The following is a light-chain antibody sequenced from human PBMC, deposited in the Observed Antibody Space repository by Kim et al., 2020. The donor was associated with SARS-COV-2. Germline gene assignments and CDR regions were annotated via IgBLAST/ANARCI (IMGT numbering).Light chain of an antibody. V-gene: IGKV1-17*01. CDR2: GAS. CDR3: LQHSTYPIT. CDR1: QDIRND. Sequence: DIRMTQSPSSLSASVGDRVTITCRASQDIRNDLGWYQQSPGRAPKRLIYGASSLQSGVPSRFSGSGSGTEFTLTISSVQPEDFATYFCLQHSTYPITFGQGTLLEIK. J-gene: IGKJ5*01.